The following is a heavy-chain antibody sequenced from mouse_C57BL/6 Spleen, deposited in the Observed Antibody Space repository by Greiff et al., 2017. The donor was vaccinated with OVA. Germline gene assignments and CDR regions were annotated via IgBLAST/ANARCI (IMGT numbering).Heavy chain of an antibody. CDR3: ALTGTANFDY. J-gene: IGHJ2*01. Sequence: EVQLVESGGGLVKPGGSLKLSCAASGFTFSDYGMHWVRQAPEKGLEWVAYISSGSSTIYYADTVKGRFTISRDNAKNTLFLQMTSLRSEDTAMYYCALTGTANFDYWGQGTTLTVSA. CDR2: ISSGSSTI. CDR1: GFTFSDYG. D-gene: IGHD4-1*01. V-gene: IGHV5-17*01.